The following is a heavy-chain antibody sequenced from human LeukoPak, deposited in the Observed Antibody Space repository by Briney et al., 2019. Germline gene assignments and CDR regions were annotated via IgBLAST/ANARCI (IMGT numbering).Heavy chain of an antibody. CDR2: IYYDGST. J-gene: IGHJ4*02. Sequence: SSETLSLICIVSGGSMRSASYYWDWTRQPPGKGLEWIGTIYYDGSTSHYTPSLKSRVTMFVDTAKNHFSLNLSSVTAADTAVYYCAGQGGGVALDYWGQGMLVTVSS. CDR3: AGQGGGVALDY. CDR1: GGSMRSASYY. V-gene: IGHV4-39*01. D-gene: IGHD2-8*01.